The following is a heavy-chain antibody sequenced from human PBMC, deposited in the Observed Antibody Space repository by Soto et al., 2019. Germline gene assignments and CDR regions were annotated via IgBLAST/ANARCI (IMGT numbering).Heavy chain of an antibody. CDR2: INHSGST. J-gene: IGHJ4*02. CDR3: ARGRDIVVVVAADPYPAFDY. V-gene: IGHV4-34*01. CDR1: GGSFSGYY. Sequence: SETLSLTCAVYGGSFSGYYWSWIRQPPGKGLEWIGEINHSGSTNYNPSLKSRVTISVDTSKNQFSLKLSSVTAADTAVYYCARGRDIVVVVAADPYPAFDYWGQGTLVTVSS. D-gene: IGHD2-15*01.